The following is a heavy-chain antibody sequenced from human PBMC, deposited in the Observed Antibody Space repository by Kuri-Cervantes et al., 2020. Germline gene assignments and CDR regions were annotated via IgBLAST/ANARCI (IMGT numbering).Heavy chain of an antibody. D-gene: IGHD1-26*01. Sequence: ASVKVSYKASGYTFTSYDINWVRQATGQGLEWMGWMNHNSGNTGYAQKFQGRVTMTRNTSISTAYMELSSLRSEDTAVYYCARARLVGYYYYYGMDVWGQGTTVTVSS. CDR3: ARARLVGYYYYYGMDV. CDR2: MNHNSGNT. V-gene: IGHV1-8*01. CDR1: GYTFTSYD. J-gene: IGHJ6*02.